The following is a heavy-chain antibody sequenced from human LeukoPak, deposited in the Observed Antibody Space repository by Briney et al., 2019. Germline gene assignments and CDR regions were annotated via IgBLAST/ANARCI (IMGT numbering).Heavy chain of an antibody. D-gene: IGHD5-24*01. V-gene: IGHV4-59*01. J-gene: IGHJ3*02. CDR3: ARGLEGYNFEGFAFDI. CDR1: GGSISSYY. CDR2: IYYSGST. Sequence: PSETLSLTCTVSGGSISSYYWSWIRQPPGKGLEWIGYIYYSGSTNYNPSLKSRVTISVDTSKNQFSLKLSSVTAADTAVYYCARGLEGYNFEGFAFDIWGQGTMVTVSS.